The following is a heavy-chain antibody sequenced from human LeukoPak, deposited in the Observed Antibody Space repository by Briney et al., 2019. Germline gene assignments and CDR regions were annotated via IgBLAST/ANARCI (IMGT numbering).Heavy chain of an antibody. CDR3: ASSMTATFRSEDWYFDL. CDR1: GGSISSGSYY. CDR2: IYTSGST. Sequence: PSQTLSLTCTVSGGSISSGSYYWSWIRQPAGKGLEWIGRIYTSGSTNYNPSLKSRVTISVDTSKNQFSLKLSSVTAADTAVYYCASSMTATFRSEDWYFDLWGRGTLVTVSS. D-gene: IGHD2-21*02. J-gene: IGHJ2*01. V-gene: IGHV4-61*02.